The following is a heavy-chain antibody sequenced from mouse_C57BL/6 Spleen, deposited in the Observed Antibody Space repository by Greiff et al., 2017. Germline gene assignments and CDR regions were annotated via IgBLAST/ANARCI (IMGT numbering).Heavy chain of an antibody. CDR2: ISYDGSN. Sequence: VQLKESGPGLVKPSQSLSLTCSFTGYSITSGYYWNWIRQFPGNKLEWMGYISYDGSNNYNPSLKNRISITRDTSKNQFFLKLNSVTTEDTATYYCARGNDYLAYWGQGTLVTVSA. V-gene: IGHV3-6*01. CDR3: ARGNDYLAY. CDR1: GYSITSGYY. D-gene: IGHD2-4*01. J-gene: IGHJ3*01.